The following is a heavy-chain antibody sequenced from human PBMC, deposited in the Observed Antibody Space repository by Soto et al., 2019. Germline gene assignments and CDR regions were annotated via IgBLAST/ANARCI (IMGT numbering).Heavy chain of an antibody. V-gene: IGHV3-33*01. CDR1: GFTFSSYG. D-gene: IGHD3-16*01. CDR2: IWYDGSNK. Sequence: GSLRLSCAASGFTFSSYGMHWVRQAPGKGLEWVAVIWYDGSNKYYADSVKGRFFISRDIARNTLFLQMNSLRADDTAVYYCARDLGGPDYWGRGTSVTVSS. CDR3: ARDLGGPDY. J-gene: IGHJ4*02.